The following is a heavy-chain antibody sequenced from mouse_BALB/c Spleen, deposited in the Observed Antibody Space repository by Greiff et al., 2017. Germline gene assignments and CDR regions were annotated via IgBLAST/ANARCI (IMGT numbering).Heavy chain of an antibody. Sequence: VQLQQPGAELVRPGASVTLSCKASGYSFTSYWMNWVKQRPEQGLEWIGRIDPYDSETHYNQKFKDKAILTVDKSSSTAYMQLSSLTSEDSAVYCCARERGKTTATAWFAYWGQGTLVTVSA. CDR2: IDPYDSET. CDR1: GYSFTSYW. J-gene: IGHJ3*01. V-gene: IGHV1-52*01. CDR3: ARERGKTTATAWFAY. D-gene: IGHD1-2*01.